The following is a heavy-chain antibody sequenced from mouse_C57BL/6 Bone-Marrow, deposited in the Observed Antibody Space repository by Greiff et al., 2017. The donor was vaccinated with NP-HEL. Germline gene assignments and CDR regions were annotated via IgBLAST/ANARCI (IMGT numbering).Heavy chain of an antibody. CDR1: GFPFSAFS. CDR2: ISNGGGST. J-gene: IGHJ1*03. V-gene: IGHV5-12*01. CDR3: ARPGDWYFDV. Sequence: EVKLVESGGGLVQPGGSLKLSFAASGFPFSAFSMYWFRQTPEKRREWVAYISNGGGSTYYPDTVKGRFTSSRDNAKNTLYLQMSRLKSEDTAMYYCARPGDWYFDVWGTGTTVTVSS.